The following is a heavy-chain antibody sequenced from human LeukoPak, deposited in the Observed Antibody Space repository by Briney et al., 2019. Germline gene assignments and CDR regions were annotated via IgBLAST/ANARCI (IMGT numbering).Heavy chain of an antibody. CDR3: ARFSKMTWGDWGDAFDV. Sequence: SETLSLMCSVYGGSFSDYFWSWIRQPPGKGLEWIGEIDDGGNTNYNPSLMSRVIVAMEKSKKRFSLVMRSVTAADTAIYYCARFSKMTWGDWGDAFDVWGQGTTVIVSS. J-gene: IGHJ3*01. CDR2: IDDGGNT. CDR1: GGSFSDYF. V-gene: IGHV4-34*01. D-gene: IGHD2-21*02.